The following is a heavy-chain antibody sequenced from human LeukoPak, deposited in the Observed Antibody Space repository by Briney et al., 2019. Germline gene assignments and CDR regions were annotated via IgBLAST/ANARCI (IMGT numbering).Heavy chain of an antibody. CDR3: ARSRKEAGAQCIDY. D-gene: IGHD4/OR15-4a*01. J-gene: IGHJ4*02. V-gene: IGHV4-59*01. CDR2: INYSGST. Sequence: SETLSLTCTVSGGSISSYYWSWIRQPPGKGLEWIGYINYSGSTNYNPSLKSRVTISVDTSKNQFSLKLSSVTAADTAVYYCARSRKEAGAQCIDYWGQGTLVTVSS. CDR1: GGSISSYY.